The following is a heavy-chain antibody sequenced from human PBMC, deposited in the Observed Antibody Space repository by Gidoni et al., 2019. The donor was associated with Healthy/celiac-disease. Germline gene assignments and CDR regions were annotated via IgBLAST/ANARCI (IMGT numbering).Heavy chain of an antibody. Sequence: QVQLQESGPGLVKPSETLSLTCTVSGGSISSYYWSWIRQPPGKGLEWIGYIYYSGSTNYNPSLKSRVTISVDTSKNQFSLKLSSVTAADTAVYYCARLHGVAAAGPSMDVWGQGTTVTVSS. CDR1: GGSISSYY. CDR3: ARLHGVAAAGPSMDV. J-gene: IGHJ6*02. CDR2: IYYSGST. V-gene: IGHV4-59*01. D-gene: IGHD6-13*01.